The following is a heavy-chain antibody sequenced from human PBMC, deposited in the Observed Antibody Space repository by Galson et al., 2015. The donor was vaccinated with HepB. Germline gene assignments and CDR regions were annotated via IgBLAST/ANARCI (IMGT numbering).Heavy chain of an antibody. V-gene: IGHV3-23*01. D-gene: IGHD3-22*01. CDR1: GFTFSSYA. Sequence: SLRLSCAASGFTFSSYAMSWVRQAPGKGLEWVSAISGSGGSRYYADSVKGRFTISRDNSKNTLYLQMNSLRAEDTAVYYCARLAPRITMIVVVHAFDIWGQGTMVTVSS. CDR3: ARLAPRITMIVVVHAFDI. J-gene: IGHJ3*02. CDR2: ISGSGGSR.